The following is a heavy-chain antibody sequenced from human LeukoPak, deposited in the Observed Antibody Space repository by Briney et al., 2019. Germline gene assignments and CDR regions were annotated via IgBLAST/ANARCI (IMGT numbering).Heavy chain of an antibody. Sequence: KTGGSLRLSCAASGFTFSSYSMNWVRQAPGKGLEWVSSISSSSSYIYYADSVKGRFTISRDNAKNSVFLQMDSLGAEDTAVYYCAGSADVYSSSWSSYYYHGLDVWGQGTTVTVSS. D-gene: IGHD2-2*01. CDR3: AGSADVYSSSWSSYYYHGLDV. V-gene: IGHV3-21*06. J-gene: IGHJ6*02. CDR2: ISSSSSYI. CDR1: GFTFSSYS.